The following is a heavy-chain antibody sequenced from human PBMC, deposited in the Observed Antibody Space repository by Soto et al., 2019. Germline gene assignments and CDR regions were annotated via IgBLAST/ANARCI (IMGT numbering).Heavy chain of an antibody. J-gene: IGHJ5*02. V-gene: IGHV3-53*01. Sequence: EVQLVESGGGLIQPGGSLRLSCVASGFTVSSTYMTWVRQAPGKGLEWVSVIYTGGTTYYADSVRGRFTISRDDSNNTLHLQMNSLRADDTAVYYCARAGRGGIDWLDPWGQGTLVTVSS. CDR2: IYTGGTT. CDR3: ARAGRGGIDWLDP. D-gene: IGHD3-16*01. CDR1: GFTVSSTY.